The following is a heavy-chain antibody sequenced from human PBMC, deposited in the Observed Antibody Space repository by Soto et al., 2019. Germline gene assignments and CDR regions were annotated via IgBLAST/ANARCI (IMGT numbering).Heavy chain of an antibody. D-gene: IGHD2-8*01. Sequence: GSLRVSCAASGXPYNTYWMHWVRQAPGKGPVLVSRIKTDGSNTRYADSVKGRFTISRENAKNTLYLQMNSLGVEETAIYYWARDGPRGDNGAVSFDHWGQGALGTVSS. CDR1: GXPYNTYW. V-gene: IGHV3-74*01. CDR2: IKTDGSNT. CDR3: ARDGPRGDNGAVSFDH. J-gene: IGHJ4*02.